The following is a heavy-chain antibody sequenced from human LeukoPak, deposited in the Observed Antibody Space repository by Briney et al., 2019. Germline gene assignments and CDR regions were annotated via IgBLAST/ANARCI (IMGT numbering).Heavy chain of an antibody. J-gene: IGHJ4*02. Sequence: PGGSLRLSCGVSGFTFSTYEMNWVRQAPGKGLEWVSSISSSSSYIYYADSVKGRFTISRDNAKNSLYLQMNSLRAEDTAVYYCARDQIRAYYDFWSGYYPLDYWGQGTLVTVSS. CDR1: GFTFSTYE. D-gene: IGHD3-3*01. V-gene: IGHV3-21*01. CDR2: ISSSSSYI. CDR3: ARDQIRAYYDFWSGYYPLDY.